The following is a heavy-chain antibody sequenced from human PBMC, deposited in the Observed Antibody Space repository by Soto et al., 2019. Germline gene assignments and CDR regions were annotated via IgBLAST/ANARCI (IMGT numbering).Heavy chain of an antibody. CDR1: GFTFSSYA. Sequence: EVQLLESGGGLVQPGGSLRLSCAASGFTFSSYAMSWVRQAPGKGLEWVSAISGSGGSTYYADSVKGRFTISRDNSKNTLELQRNSRRAEDTAGDYWAKIPHSSSWYLDAFDIWGQGTMGTVSS. CDR2: ISGSGGST. V-gene: IGHV3-23*01. D-gene: IGHD6-13*01. J-gene: IGHJ3*02. CDR3: AKIPHSSSWYLDAFDI.